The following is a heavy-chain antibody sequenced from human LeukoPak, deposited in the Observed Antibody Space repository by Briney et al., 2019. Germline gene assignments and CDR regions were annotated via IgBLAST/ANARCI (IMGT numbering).Heavy chain of an antibody. CDR1: GFTFSDYY. CDR3: ARSRKLDY. CDR2: INHSGST. J-gene: IGHJ4*02. V-gene: IGHV4-34*01. Sequence: LRLSCAASGFTFSDYYMSWIRQPPGEGLEWIGEINHSGSTNYNPSLKSRVTISVDTSKNQFSLKLSSVTAADTAVYYCARSRKLDYWGQGTLVTVSS.